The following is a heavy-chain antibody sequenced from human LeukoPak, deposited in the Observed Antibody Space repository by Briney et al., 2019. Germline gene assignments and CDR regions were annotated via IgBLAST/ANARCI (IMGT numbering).Heavy chain of an antibody. Sequence: PSQTLSLTCTVSGGSISSGGYYWSWIRQHPGKGLEWIGYIYYSGSTYYNPSLKSRGTISVDTSKNQFSLKLSSVTAADTAVYYCARVAVNSGSYDGVHFDYWGQGTLVTVSS. D-gene: IGHD3-10*01. V-gene: IGHV4-31*03. CDR1: GGSISSGGYY. CDR3: ARVAVNSGSYDGVHFDY. J-gene: IGHJ4*02. CDR2: IYYSGST.